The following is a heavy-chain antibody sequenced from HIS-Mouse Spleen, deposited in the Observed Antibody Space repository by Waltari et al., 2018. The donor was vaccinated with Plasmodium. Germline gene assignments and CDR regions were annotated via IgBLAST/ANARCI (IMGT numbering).Heavy chain of an antibody. V-gene: IGHV2-5*02. J-gene: IGHJ4*02. CDR1: GFSLSTSGVG. CDR3: AHRPDCSSTSCYGGFDY. CDR2: IYWDGDN. D-gene: IGHD2-2*01. Sequence: QITLKESGPTLVKPTQTLTLTCTFSGFSLSTSGVGVGWIRQPPGKALEWLALIYWDGDNRYSPSRKSRRTITKDTSKNQVVLTMTNMDPVDTATYYCAHRPDCSSTSCYGGFDYWGQGTLVTVSS.